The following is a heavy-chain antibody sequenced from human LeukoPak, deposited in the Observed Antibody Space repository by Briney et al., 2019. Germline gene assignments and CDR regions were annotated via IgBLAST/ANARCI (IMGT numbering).Heavy chain of an antibody. J-gene: IGHJ4*02. Sequence: SETLSLTCGVSGGSISSKHWWSWVRQSPGKGLESIAEIFHSGRINYNPSLKSRVTMSVDKSKNHFSLKLSSVTAADTAVYYCARAGTYYDFWSAHYPKWGGFDYWGQGTLVTVSS. CDR3: ARAGTYYDFWSAHYPKWGGFDY. CDR1: GGSISSKHW. V-gene: IGHV4-4*02. D-gene: IGHD3-3*01. CDR2: IFHSGRI.